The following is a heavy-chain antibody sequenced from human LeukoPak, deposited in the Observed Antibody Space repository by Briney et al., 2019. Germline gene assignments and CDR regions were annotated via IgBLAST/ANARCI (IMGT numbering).Heavy chain of an antibody. J-gene: IGHJ4*02. CDR3: ARGAGVDYGDYSFRY. D-gene: IGHD4-17*01. CDR1: GFTFSDHF. CDR2: TRNKANSYTT. V-gene: IGHV3-72*01. Sequence: PGGSLRLSCTTSGFTFSDHFMDWVRQAPGKGLEWVGRTRNKANSYTTEYAVSVKGRFTISRDDSKNSLYLQMNSLKTEDTAVYYCARGAGVDYGDYSFRYWGQGTLVTVSS.